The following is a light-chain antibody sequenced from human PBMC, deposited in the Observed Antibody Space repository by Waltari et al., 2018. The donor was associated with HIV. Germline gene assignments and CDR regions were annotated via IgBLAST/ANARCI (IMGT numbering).Light chain of an antibody. Sequence: AIQMTQSPSSLSASVGDRITIPCRGSQGIRNDLGWYQHRPGRAPKLLIYAASRLQGGVPSRFSGSSSGTNFTLTISSLQPEDFATYYCLQDYNHPFTFGPGTKVDIK. CDR2: AAS. J-gene: IGKJ3*01. V-gene: IGKV1-6*01. CDR1: QGIRND. CDR3: LQDYNHPFT.